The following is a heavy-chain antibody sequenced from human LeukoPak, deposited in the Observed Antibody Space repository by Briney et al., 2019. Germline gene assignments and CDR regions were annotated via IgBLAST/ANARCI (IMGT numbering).Heavy chain of an antibody. CDR3: ARGPYYFDY. V-gene: IGHV4-59*01. J-gene: IGHJ4*02. CDR2: IFSSGST. CDR1: GGSISSYY. Sequence: PSETLSLTCTVSGGSISSYYWNWIRQPPGKGLEWIGYIFSSGSTNYNPSLRSRVTISVDTPKNQFSLKLSSVTAADTAVYYCARGPYYFDYWGQGTLVTVSS.